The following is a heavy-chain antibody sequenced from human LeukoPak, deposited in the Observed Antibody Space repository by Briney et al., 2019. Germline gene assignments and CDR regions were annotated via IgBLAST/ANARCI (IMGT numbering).Heavy chain of an antibody. D-gene: IGHD2-2*02. J-gene: IGHJ5*02. CDR1: GFTFSNYA. Sequence: GGSLRLSCAASGFTFSNYALNWVRQAPGKGLEWVSAISSSAASIYYADSVKGRFTISRDNSKNTLWLQMNSLRDEDTAVYYCAKSQPSAISWFDPWGQGTLVTVSS. V-gene: IGHV3-23*01. CDR3: AKSQPSAISWFDP. CDR2: ISSSAASI.